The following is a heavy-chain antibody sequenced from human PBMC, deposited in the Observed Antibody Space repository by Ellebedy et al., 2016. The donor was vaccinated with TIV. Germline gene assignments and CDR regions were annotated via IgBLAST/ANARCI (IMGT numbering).Heavy chain of an antibody. Sequence: GESLKISCAASGFTFSSYWMTWVRQAPGKGLEWVANIKEDGSRKYYADSVKGRFTISRDNDKNSLYLEMNSPRAEDTGVYYCARGRYGGRFFDYWGQGTLVTGSS. J-gene: IGHJ4*02. V-gene: IGHV3-7*01. CDR3: ARGRYGGRFFDY. CDR2: IKEDGSRK. CDR1: GFTFSSYW. D-gene: IGHD4-23*01.